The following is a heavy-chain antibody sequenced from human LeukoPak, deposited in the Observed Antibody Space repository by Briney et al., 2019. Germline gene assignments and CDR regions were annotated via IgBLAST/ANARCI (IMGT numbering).Heavy chain of an antibody. J-gene: IGHJ6*03. Sequence: SETLSLTCAVYGGSFSGYYWSWIRQPPGKGLEWIGEINHSGSTNYNPSLKSRFTISVDTSKNQFSLKLSSVTAADTAVYYCARPPRSYSSSSRYYYYYMDVWGKGTTVTVSS. V-gene: IGHV4-34*01. CDR3: ARPPRSYSSSSRYYYYYMDV. D-gene: IGHD6-6*01. CDR1: GGSFSGYY. CDR2: INHSGST.